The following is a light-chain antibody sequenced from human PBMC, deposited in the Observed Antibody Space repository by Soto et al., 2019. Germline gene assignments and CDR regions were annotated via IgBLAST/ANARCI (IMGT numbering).Light chain of an antibody. CDR3: LQRSDWTIT. CDR1: QSVSSY. V-gene: IGKV3-11*01. Sequence: EIVLTQSPAILSLSPGESATLSCRASQSVSSYLTWYQQKPGQAPSLLIYAASNRATGIPARFSGSGSGTDFPLTISSLEPEDAADYYCLQRSDWTITSGGGNKVEIK. CDR2: AAS. J-gene: IGKJ4*01.